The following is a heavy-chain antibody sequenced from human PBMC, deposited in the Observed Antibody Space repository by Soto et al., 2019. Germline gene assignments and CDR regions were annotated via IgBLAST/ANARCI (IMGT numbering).Heavy chain of an antibody. D-gene: IGHD3-9*01. J-gene: IGHJ6*03. CDR1: GYTFTSYG. CDR3: ARVSGPINYYYYMDV. Sequence: ASVKVSCKASGYTFTSYGISWVRQAPGQGLEWMGWISAYNGNTNYAQKLQGRVTMTTDTSTSTAYMELRSLRSDDTAVYYCARVSGPINYYYYMDVWGKGTTGTVSS. CDR2: ISAYNGNT. V-gene: IGHV1-18*01.